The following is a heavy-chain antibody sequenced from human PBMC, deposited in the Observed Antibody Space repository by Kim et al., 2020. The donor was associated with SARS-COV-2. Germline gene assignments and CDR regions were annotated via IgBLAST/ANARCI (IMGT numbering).Heavy chain of an antibody. V-gene: IGHV5-51*01. CDR2: IYPGDSDT. CDR3: ARHANELEFNYYYYYGMDV. CDR1: GYSFTSYW. D-gene: IGHD1-1*01. Sequence: GESLKISCKGSGYSFTSYWIGWVRQMPGKGLEWMGIIYPGDSDTRYSPSFQGQVTVSADKSISTAYLQWSSLKASDTAMYYCARHANELEFNYYYYYGMDVWGQGTTVTVSS. J-gene: IGHJ6*02.